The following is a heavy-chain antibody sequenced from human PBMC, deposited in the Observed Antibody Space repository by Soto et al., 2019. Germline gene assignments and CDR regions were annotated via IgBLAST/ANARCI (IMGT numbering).Heavy chain of an antibody. CDR1: GYTFTSYA. D-gene: IGHD2-21*01. J-gene: IGHJ4*02. CDR2: INADNGNT. CDR3: ASPVVGVNY. V-gene: IGHV1-3*01. Sequence: ASVKVSCKASGYTFTSYAMHWVRQAPGQRLEWMGWINADNGNTKYSQKFQGRVTMTRDTSTSTAYMELRSLRSDDTAVYYCASPVVGVNYWGQGTLVTVSS.